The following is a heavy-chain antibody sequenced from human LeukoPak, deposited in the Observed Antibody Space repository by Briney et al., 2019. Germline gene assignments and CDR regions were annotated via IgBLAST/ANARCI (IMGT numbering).Heavy chain of an antibody. CDR2: IGDSGGST. J-gene: IGHJ4*02. CDR3: AKGKGSSSSSIDW. CDR1: GFTFNTYA. V-gene: IGHV3-23*01. D-gene: IGHD2-15*01. Sequence: GGSLRLSCAASGFTFNTYAMNWVRQAPGKGLEWVSAIGDSGGSTHYADSVKGRFTISRDNSKNTVYLQIHRLRAEDTAVYYCAKGKGSSSSSIDWWGQGTLVTVSS.